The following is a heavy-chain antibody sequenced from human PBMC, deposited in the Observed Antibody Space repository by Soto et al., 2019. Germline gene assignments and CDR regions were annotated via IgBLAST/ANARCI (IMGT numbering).Heavy chain of an antibody. J-gene: IGHJ4*02. CDR3: AGATGRY. Sequence: EVQLAETGGGLIQPGGSLRLSCTASGFTVSSNYMTWVRQAPGKGLEWVSVIYSGGNTYYADSVKGRFTSSRDKSKNTLYLQMNSLRAEDTAVYYCAGATGRYWGQGTLVTVSS. D-gene: IGHD1-1*01. V-gene: IGHV3-53*02. CDR1: GFTVSSNY. CDR2: IYSGGNT.